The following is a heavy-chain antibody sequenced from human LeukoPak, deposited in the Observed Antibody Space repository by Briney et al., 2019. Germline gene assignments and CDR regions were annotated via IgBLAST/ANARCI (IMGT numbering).Heavy chain of an antibody. J-gene: IGHJ4*02. CDR2: IKQDGSEK. Sequence: GSLRLSCAASGFTFSSYWMSWVRQAPGKGLEWVANIKQDGSEKYYADSVKGRFTISRDNAKNSLYLQMNSLRAEDTAVYYCARDPGIAAVRDWGQGTLVTVSS. D-gene: IGHD6-13*01. V-gene: IGHV3-7*01. CDR1: GFTFSSYW. CDR3: ARDPGIAAVRD.